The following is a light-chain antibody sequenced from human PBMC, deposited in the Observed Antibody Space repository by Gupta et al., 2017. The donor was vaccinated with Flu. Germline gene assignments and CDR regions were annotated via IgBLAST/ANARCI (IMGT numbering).Light chain of an antibody. CDR3: QQYNTFTWT. CDR2: KAS. Sequence: DIQMTKSPSTLSASVGDRVTITCRASQSISSWLAWYQQKPGKAPKLLIYKASSLESGVPYRFSGSGSGTEFTLTISSLQPDDFATYYCQQYNTFTWTFGQGTKVEIK. V-gene: IGKV1-5*03. J-gene: IGKJ1*01. CDR1: QSISSW.